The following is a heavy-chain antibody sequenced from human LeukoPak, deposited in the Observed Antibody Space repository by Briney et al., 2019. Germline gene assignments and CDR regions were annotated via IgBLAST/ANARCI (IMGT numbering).Heavy chain of an antibody. V-gene: IGHV4-59*01. D-gene: IGHD3-9*01. CDR2: IYYSGST. J-gene: IGHJ6*03. CDR1: GGSISSYY. Sequence: SETLSLTCTVSGGSISSYYWSWIRQPPGKGLEWIGYIYYSGSTNYNPSLKSRVTISVDTSKNQFSLKLSSVTAADTAVYYCARTALRYFDWLPTYYYYYYMDVWGKGTTVTISS. CDR3: ARTALRYFDWLPTYYYYYYMDV.